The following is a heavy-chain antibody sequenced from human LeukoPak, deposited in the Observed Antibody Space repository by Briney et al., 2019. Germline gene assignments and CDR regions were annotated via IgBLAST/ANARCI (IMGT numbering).Heavy chain of an antibody. CDR2: INLGDSDT. D-gene: IGHD1-26*01. J-gene: IGHJ5*02. CDR3: ARRPYSGSPNWFDP. CDR1: GHSFTNHW. Sequence: AESLKISCEVSGHSFTNHWIGWVRQLPGKGLEWMGIINLGDSDTKYSPSFQGQVTISLDKSISTAYLQGRSLKASDTAMYYCARRPYSGSPNWFDPWGQGTLVTVSS. V-gene: IGHV5-51*01.